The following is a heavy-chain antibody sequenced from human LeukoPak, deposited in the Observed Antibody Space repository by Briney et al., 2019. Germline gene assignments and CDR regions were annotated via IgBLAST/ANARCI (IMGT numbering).Heavy chain of an antibody. CDR1: GFNFKNYE. V-gene: IGHV3-48*03. CDR3: ARDRGWDGYGYAFLDY. D-gene: IGHD5-12*01. CDR2: ISSSGSTT. Sequence: GGSLRLSCTVSGFNFKNYEMKWVRQAPGKGLEWTAYISSSGSTTKYADSVKGRFTMSRDNAKNAVYMEMNSLRVEDTAVYYCARDRGWDGYGYAFLDYWGHGTLVTVSS. J-gene: IGHJ4*01.